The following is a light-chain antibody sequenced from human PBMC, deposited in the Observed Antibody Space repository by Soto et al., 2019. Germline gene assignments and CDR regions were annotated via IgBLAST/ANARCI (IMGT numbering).Light chain of an antibody. CDR2: ANN. J-gene: IGLJ2*01. Sequence: QSVLTQSPSTSATPGQGVSISCSSGGSNLGTFYVSWYQHVPGTAPRLLIYANNQRPSGVPDRFSGSKSGTSASLAISGLRSEDETYYYCAAWDDNLSAVVFGGGTKVTVL. V-gene: IGLV1-47*02. CDR1: GSNLGTFY. CDR3: AAWDDNLSAVV.